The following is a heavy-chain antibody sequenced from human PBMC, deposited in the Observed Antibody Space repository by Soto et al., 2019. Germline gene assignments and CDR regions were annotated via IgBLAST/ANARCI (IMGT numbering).Heavy chain of an antibody. CDR2: IYYSGST. Sequence: SETLSLTCTVSGGSISSYYWSWIRQPPGKGLEWIGYIYYSGSTNYNPSLKSRVTISVGTSKNQFSLKLSSVTAEDTAVYYCARLYDSRITAFDYWGQGTLVTVSS. V-gene: IGHV4-59*01. J-gene: IGHJ4*02. D-gene: IGHD3-22*01. CDR3: ARLYDSRITAFDY. CDR1: GGSISSYY.